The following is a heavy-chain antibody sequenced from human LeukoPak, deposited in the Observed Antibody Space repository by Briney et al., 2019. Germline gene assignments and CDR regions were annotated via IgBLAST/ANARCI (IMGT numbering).Heavy chain of an antibody. J-gene: IGHJ5*02. CDR2: VHAGTGNT. D-gene: IGHD1-1*01. CDR1: AYTFISYA. Sequence: GASVKVSCKASAYTFISYAIHWVRQAPGQRLEWMGWVHAGTGNTKYSQKFQGRVTITRDTSANTVYMELSRLRPEDTAVYYRARDITIGTTRFDPWGQGTLVTVSP. CDR3: ARDITIGTTRFDP. V-gene: IGHV1-3*01.